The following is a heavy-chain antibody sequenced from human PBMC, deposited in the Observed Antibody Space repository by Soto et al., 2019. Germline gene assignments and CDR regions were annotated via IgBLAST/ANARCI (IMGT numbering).Heavy chain of an antibody. V-gene: IGHV4-59*01. CDR1: GGSISPYY. CDR3: AGRVAPAATGGAYGMDV. Sequence: SLTCTVSGGSISPYYWTWIRQPPGKGLEWIGYIYYSGGTNYNPSLKSRVTISLDTSKNQFSLKLSSVTAADTAVYYCAGRVAPAATGGAYGMDVWGQGTTVTVSS. CDR2: IYYSGGT. J-gene: IGHJ6*02. D-gene: IGHD2-2*01.